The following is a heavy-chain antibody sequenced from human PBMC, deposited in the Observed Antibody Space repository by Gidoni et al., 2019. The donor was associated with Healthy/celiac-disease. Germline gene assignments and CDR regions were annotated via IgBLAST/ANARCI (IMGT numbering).Heavy chain of an antibody. CDR1: GLTFSSYS. CDR2: ISSSSSYI. D-gene: IGHD3-22*01. CDR3: ARAGITMIVVVN. V-gene: IGHV3-21*01. Sequence: EVQLVESGGGLVKPGGSLRLSCAAAGLTFSSYSMNWVRQAPGMGLEWVSSISSSSSYIYYADSVKGRFTISRDNAKNSLYLQMNSLRAEDTAVYYCARAGITMIVVVNWGQGTLVTVSS. J-gene: IGHJ4*02.